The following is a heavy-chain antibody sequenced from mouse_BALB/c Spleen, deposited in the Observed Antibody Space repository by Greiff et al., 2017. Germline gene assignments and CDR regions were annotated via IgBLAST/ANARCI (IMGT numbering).Heavy chain of an antibody. CDR2: INPGSGGT. Sequence: QVHVKQSGAELVRPGTSVKVSCKASGYAFTNYLIEWVKQRPGQGLEWIGVINPGSGGTNYNEKFKGKATLTADKSSSTAYMQLSSLTSDDSAVYFCAKTTAGYYFDYWGQGTTLTVSS. CDR3: AKTTAGYYFDY. CDR1: GYAFTNYL. D-gene: IGHD1-2*01. V-gene: IGHV1-54*01. J-gene: IGHJ2*01.